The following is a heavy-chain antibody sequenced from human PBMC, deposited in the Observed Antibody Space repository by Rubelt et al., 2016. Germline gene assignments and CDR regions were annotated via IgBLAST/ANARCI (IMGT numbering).Heavy chain of an antibody. CDR1: GGTFSSYA. V-gene: IGHV1-69*01. CDR2: IIPIFGKA. D-gene: IGHD2-15*01. CDR3: ATEGGYCSGGNCYFLY. J-gene: IGHJ4*02. Sequence: QVQLVQSGAEVKKPGSSVKVSCKASGGTFSSYAISWVRQAPGQGLEWMGGIIPIFGKANYAQKFQGSVKIARNEATTTAYMGPSSLRSGDTAGYYWATEGGYCSGGNCYFLYWGQGTLVSVSS.